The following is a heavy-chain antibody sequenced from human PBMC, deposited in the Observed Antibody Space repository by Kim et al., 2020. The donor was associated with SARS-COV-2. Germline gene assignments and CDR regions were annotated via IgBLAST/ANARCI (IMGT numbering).Heavy chain of an antibody. J-gene: IGHJ4*02. CDR3: ARDALVDDSSGYYFGRFDY. D-gene: IGHD3-22*01. CDR2: IYTGGST. V-gene: IGHV3-53*01. CDR1: GFTVSSNY. Sequence: GGSLRLSCAASGFTVSSNYMSWVRQAPGKGLEWVSVIYTGGSTYYADSVKGRFTISRDNSKNTLYLQMNSLRAEDTAVYYCARDALVDDSSGYYFGRFDYWGQGTLVTVSS.